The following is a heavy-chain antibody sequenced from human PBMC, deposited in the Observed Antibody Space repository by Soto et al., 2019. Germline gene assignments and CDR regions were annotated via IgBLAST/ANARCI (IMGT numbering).Heavy chain of an antibody. CDR3: ATHPSSGY. CDR1: GFTVSNNY. J-gene: IGHJ4*02. Sequence: EVQLVESGGGLVQPGGSLRLSCAASGFTVSNNYMNWVRQAPGKGLEWVSVIYSGGDTYYADSVKGRFTISRDKSKNTLSLQMNSLRAEDTAIYYCATHPSSGYWGQGTLVTVSS. CDR2: IYSGGDT. D-gene: IGHD6-25*01. V-gene: IGHV3-66*01.